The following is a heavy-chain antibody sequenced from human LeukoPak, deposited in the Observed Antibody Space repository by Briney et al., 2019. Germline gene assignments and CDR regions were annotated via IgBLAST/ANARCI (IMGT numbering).Heavy chain of an antibody. J-gene: IGHJ6*03. Sequence: SVKVSCKASGGTFSSYAISWVRQAPGQGLEWMGGIIPIFGTANYAQKFQGRVTITADKSTSTAYMELSSLRSEDTAVYYCARELPPVTTGNHYYYYYYMDVWGKGTTVTVSS. V-gene: IGHV1-69*06. CDR2: IIPIFGTA. D-gene: IGHD4-11*01. CDR3: ARELPPVTTGNHYYYYYYMDV. CDR1: GGTFSSYA.